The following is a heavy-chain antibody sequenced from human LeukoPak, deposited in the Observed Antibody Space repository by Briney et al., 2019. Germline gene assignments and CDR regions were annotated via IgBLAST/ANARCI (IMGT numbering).Heavy chain of an antibody. CDR2: ISGSGGST. CDR3: AKTSMFDFWSGYPEKPNYFDY. J-gene: IGHJ4*02. Sequence: PGGSLRLSCAASGFTFSSYAMSWVRQAPGKGLEWVSAISGSGGSTYYADSVKGRFTISRDNSKNTLYLQMNSLRAEDMAVYYCAKTSMFDFWSGYPEKPNYFDYWGQGTLVTVSS. D-gene: IGHD3-3*01. CDR1: GFTFSSYA. V-gene: IGHV3-23*01.